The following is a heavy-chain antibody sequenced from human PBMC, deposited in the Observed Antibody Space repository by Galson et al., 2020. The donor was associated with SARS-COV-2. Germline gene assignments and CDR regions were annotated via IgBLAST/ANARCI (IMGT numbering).Heavy chain of an antibody. CDR2: ISAYNGNT. D-gene: IGHD3-9*01. Sequence: GSLKISCKASGYTFTSYGISWVRQAPGQGLEWMGWISAYNGNTNYAQKLQGRVTMTTDTSTSTAYMELRSLRSDDTAVYYCARCPPLRYFDWLLSAPDYWGQGTLVTVSS. V-gene: IGHV1-18*04. J-gene: IGHJ4*02. CDR3: ARCPPLRYFDWLLSAPDY. CDR1: GYTFTSYG.